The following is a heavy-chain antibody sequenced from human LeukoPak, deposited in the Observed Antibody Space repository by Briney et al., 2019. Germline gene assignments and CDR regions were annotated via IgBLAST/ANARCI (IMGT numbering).Heavy chain of an antibody. D-gene: IGHD1-7*01. Sequence: ASVKVSCKASGYTFTGYYMHWVRQAPGQRLEWMGWINAGNGNTHYLHEFQDRVTITRDTSASTAYMELNSLRSEDMAIYYCARGRTGTYFDFWGQGTLVTVSS. J-gene: IGHJ4*02. V-gene: IGHV1-3*03. CDR1: GYTFTGYY. CDR3: ARGRTGTYFDF. CDR2: INAGNGNT.